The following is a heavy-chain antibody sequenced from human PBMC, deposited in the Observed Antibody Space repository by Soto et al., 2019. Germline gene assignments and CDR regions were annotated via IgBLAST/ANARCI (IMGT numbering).Heavy chain of an antibody. CDR3: ARRGRVGEIKDPSYFDY. CDR1: GGSISSYY. CDR2: IYHSGNT. V-gene: IGHV4-59*12. D-gene: IGHD1-26*01. Sequence: SETLSLTCTVSGGSISSYYWSWIRQPPGKGLEWIGYIYHSGNTYYNPSLKSRVTISVDRSKNQFSLRLSSVTAADTAVYYCARRGRVGEIKDPSYFDYWGQGTLVTLSS. J-gene: IGHJ4*02.